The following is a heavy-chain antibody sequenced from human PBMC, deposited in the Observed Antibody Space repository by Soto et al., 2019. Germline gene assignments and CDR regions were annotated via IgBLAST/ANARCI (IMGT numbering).Heavy chain of an antibody. CDR3: ARWVGGSMYDNSGKYDS. D-gene: IGHD3-22*01. V-gene: IGHV3-30*03. CDR1: GFIFSGSG. J-gene: IGHJ5*01. CDR2: VSNDGIRK. Sequence: QVQLVESGGGVVQPGRSLSLTCAASGFIFSGSGMHWVRQAPGKGVEWVALVSNDGIRKSYGDSVKGRFTISRDNAENTLYLQMNSLRAEDTAVYYCARWVGGSMYDNSGKYDSWGQGTLVTVSS.